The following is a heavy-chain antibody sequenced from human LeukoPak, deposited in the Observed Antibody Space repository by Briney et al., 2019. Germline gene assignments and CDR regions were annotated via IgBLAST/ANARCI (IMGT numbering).Heavy chain of an antibody. CDR3: ARGSGYYYVVDY. CDR1: GYTFTGYY. J-gene: IGHJ4*02. V-gene: IGHV1-2*02. Sequence: ASVKVSCKASGYTFTGYYMHWVRQAPGQGLEWMRWINPNSGGTNYAQKFQGRVTMTRDTSISTAYMELSRLRSDDTAVYYCARGSGYYYVVDYWGQGTLVTVSS. D-gene: IGHD3-22*01. CDR2: INPNSGGT.